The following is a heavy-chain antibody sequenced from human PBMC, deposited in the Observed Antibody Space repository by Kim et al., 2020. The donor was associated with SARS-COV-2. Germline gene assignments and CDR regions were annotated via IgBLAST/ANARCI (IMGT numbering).Heavy chain of an antibody. CDR1: GFTFSGYA. D-gene: IGHD3-3*01. V-gene: IGHV3-23*01. CDR3: AKAELIFGVVGVFDF. J-gene: IGHJ4*02. Sequence: GGSLRLSCAASGFTFSGYAMSWVRQAPGKGLEWVSDISSSGGSIYYADSVKGRFTISRDNSKNTLYLQMNSLRAEDTAVYYCAKAELIFGVVGVFDFWGQGTLVTVSS. CDR2: ISSSGGSI.